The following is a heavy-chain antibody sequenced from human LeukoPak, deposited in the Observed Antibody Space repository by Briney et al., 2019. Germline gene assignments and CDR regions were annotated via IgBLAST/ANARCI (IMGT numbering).Heavy chain of an antibody. CDR1: GGSISPYY. CDR3: ARVGDWNDLVY. D-gene: IGHD1-1*01. V-gene: IGHV4-59*01. CDR2: ILYSGTT. Sequence: SETLSLTCTVSGGSISPYYWSWIRQTPGKGLGWIGYILYSGTTTNYNPSLKSRVTISVDTSKNQFSLKLSSVTAADTAVYYCARVGDWNDLVYWGQGTLVTVSS. J-gene: IGHJ4*02.